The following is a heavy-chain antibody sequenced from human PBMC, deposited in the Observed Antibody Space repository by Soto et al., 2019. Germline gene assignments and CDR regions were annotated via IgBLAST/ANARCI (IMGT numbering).Heavy chain of an antibody. Sequence: QVQLVQSGAEVKKPGSSVKVSCKASGGTFSSYAISWVRQAPGQGLEWMGGIIPIFGTANYAQKFQGRVTITADESTSTAYMELSSLRSEDTAVYYCARHIRGYSGYDYEEDYYYYGMDVWGQGTTVTVSS. J-gene: IGHJ6*02. D-gene: IGHD5-12*01. V-gene: IGHV1-69*01. CDR1: GGTFSSYA. CDR3: ARHIRGYSGYDYEEDYYYYGMDV. CDR2: IIPIFGTA.